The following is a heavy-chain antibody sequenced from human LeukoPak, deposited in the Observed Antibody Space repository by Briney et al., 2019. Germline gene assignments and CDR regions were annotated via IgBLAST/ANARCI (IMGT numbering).Heavy chain of an antibody. V-gene: IGHV3-21*01. CDR3: ARETYYDFWSGYSGYYGMDV. Sequence: GGSLRFSCAASGFTFSSYSMNWVRQAPGKGLEWVSSISSSSSYIYYADSVKGRFTISRDNAKNSLYLQMNSLRAEDTAVYYCARETYYDFWSGYSGYYGMDVWGQGTTVTVSS. CDR2: ISSSSSYI. CDR1: GFTFSSYS. D-gene: IGHD3-3*01. J-gene: IGHJ6*02.